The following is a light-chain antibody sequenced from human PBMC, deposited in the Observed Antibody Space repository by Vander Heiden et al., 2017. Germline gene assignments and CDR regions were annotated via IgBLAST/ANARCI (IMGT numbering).Light chain of an antibody. J-gene: IGKJ4*01. CDR3: QQDDNRPRT. Sequence: DIQMTQSPSSLSASIGERLTITSQAGQDLSNYLNWYQQKPGKAPKLLIYEAANLETGVPARFSGSGSGTDFTFTISSLEPEDIAIYYCQQDDNRPRTFGEGTKVEIK. CDR1: QDLSNY. CDR2: EAA. V-gene: IGKV1-33*01.